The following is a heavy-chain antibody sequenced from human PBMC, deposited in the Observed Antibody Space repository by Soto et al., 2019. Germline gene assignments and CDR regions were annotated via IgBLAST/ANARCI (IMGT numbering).Heavy chain of an antibody. CDR2: IYYSGST. D-gene: IGHD5-12*01. CDR3: ARAHWVVATILHFDY. Sequence: SETLSVTCTVSGGSISSGGYYWSWIRQHPGKGLEWIGYIYYSGSTYYNPSLKSRVTISVDTSKNQFSLKLSSVTAADTAVYYCARAHWVVATILHFDYWGQGTRVTVSS. J-gene: IGHJ4*02. CDR1: GGSISSGGYY. V-gene: IGHV4-31*03.